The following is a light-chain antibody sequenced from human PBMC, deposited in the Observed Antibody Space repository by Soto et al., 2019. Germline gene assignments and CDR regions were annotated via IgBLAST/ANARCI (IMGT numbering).Light chain of an antibody. CDR1: QSVSSSY. CDR3: HLYGSSPLYA. J-gene: IGKJ2*01. CDR2: GAS. V-gene: IGKV3-20*01. Sequence: EIVLTQSPGTLSLSPGERATLSCRASQSVSSSYLAWYQQKPGQAPRLRIYGASSMATGIPDRFSGSGSGKDFTLTISRLEPEDCAVYYCHLYGSSPLYAFGQGTKLEIK.